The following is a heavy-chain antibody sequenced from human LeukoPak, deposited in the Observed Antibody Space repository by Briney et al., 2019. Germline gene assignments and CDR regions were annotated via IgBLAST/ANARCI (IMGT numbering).Heavy chain of an antibody. CDR2: IYYSGST. D-gene: IGHD3-10*01. CDR1: GGSISDAAYY. V-gene: IGHV4-31*03. CDR3: ARGVRGDYYGSGSYYYMDV. J-gene: IGHJ6*03. Sequence: PSETLSLTCTVSGGSISDAAYYWSWIRQHPGEGLKWIGYIYYSGSTSYNPSLKSRVTISVDTSKNQFSLKLTSVTAADTAVYYCARGVRGDYYGSGSYYYMDVWGKGTTVTVSS.